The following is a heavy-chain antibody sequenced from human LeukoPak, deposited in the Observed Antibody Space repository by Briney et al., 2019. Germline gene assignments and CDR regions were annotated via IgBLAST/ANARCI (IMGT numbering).Heavy chain of an antibody. D-gene: IGHD6-19*01. CDR3: ARDTTSSGWYGGNY. J-gene: IGHJ4*02. CDR1: GYTFTSYD. CDR2: MNPNSGNT. Sequence: ASVKVSCKASGYTFTSYDINWVRQATGQGLEWMGWMNPNSGNTGYAQKFQGRVTITRNTSISTAYMELSSLRSEDTAVYYCARDTTSSGWYGGNYWGQGTLVTVSS. V-gene: IGHV1-8*03.